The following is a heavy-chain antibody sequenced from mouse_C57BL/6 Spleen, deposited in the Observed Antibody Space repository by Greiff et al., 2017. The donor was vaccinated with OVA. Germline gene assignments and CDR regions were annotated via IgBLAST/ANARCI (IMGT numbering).Heavy chain of an antibody. CDR2: IYPGDGDT. V-gene: IGHV1-82*01. J-gene: IGHJ2*01. D-gene: IGHD2-2*01. Sequence: QVQLQQSGPELVKPGASVKISCKASGYAFSSSCMNWVKQRPGKGLEWIGRIYPGDGDTNYNGKFKGKATLTVDKSSSTAYMQLRSLTSEDAAVFDCAPRMVTAGGVYFDYWGQGTTLTVSS. CDR3: APRMVTAGGVYFDY. CDR1: GYAFSSSC.